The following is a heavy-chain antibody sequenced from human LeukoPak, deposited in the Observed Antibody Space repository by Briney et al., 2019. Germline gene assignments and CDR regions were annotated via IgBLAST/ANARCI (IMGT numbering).Heavy chain of an antibody. CDR3: TRDRSRAEDD. V-gene: IGHV3-7*01. Sequence: PGGSLRLSCAASGFTFSGHWMSWVRQAPGKGLEWVANINQGGSDKYYVDSVKGRFTISRDNANNLLYLQMNGLGGEDTAVYYCTRDRSRAEDDWGQGTLVTVSS. CDR2: INQGGSDK. J-gene: IGHJ4*02. D-gene: IGHD1-14*01. CDR1: GFTFSGHW.